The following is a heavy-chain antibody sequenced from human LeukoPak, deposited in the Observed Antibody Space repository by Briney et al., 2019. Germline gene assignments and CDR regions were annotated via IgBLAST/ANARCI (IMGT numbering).Heavy chain of an antibody. CDR2: INHSGST. Sequence: PSETLSLTCAVYGGSFSGYYWSWIRQPPGKGLEWIGEINHSGSTNYNPSLKSRVTISVDTSKNQFSLKLSSVTAADTAVYFCASLLMTTVTLAWGQGTLVTVSS. J-gene: IGHJ4*02. CDR1: GGSFSGYY. V-gene: IGHV4-34*01. D-gene: IGHD4-4*01. CDR3: ASLLMTTVTLA.